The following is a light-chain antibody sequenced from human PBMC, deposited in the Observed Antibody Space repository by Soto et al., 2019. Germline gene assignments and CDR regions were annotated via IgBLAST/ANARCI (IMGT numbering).Light chain of an antibody. CDR3: SSYTNMDTVI. V-gene: IGLV2-14*01. J-gene: IGLJ2*01. Sequence: QSVLTQPASVSGSPGQSITISCAGTNGDIGRYNYVSWHQQHPGKAPKLLIFEVIHRPSGVSNRFSGSKSGSKASLTISGLQAEDEADYYCSSYTNMDTVIFGGGTQLTVL. CDR2: EVI. CDR1: NGDIGRYNY.